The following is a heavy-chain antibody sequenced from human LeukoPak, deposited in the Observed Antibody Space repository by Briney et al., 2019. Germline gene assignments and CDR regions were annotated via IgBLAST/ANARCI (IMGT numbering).Heavy chain of an antibody. CDR2: ISSSGSTI. Sequence: GGSLRLSCAASGFTFSDYYMSWIRQAPGKGLEWVSYISSSGSTIYYADSVKGRFTISRDDPKNSLYLQMNSLRAEDTAVYYCARVDYRGGGYFMDVWGRGTPVTVSS. V-gene: IGHV3-11*04. CDR1: GFTFSDYY. J-gene: IGHJ6*03. D-gene: IGHD4-11*01. CDR3: ARVDYRGGGYFMDV.